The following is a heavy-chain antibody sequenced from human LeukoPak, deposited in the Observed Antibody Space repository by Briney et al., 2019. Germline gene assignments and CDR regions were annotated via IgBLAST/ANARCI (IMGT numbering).Heavy chain of an antibody. Sequence: QPGGSLRLSCSASGFTFSSYAMSWVRQAPGKGLEWVSIISGSDGSAYYADSVKGRFTISRDNSKNTLYLQMNSLRAEDTAVYYCAKGPVAGPFDYWGQGTLVTVSS. CDR1: GFTFSSYA. V-gene: IGHV3-23*01. J-gene: IGHJ4*02. CDR3: AKGPVAGPFDY. D-gene: IGHD6-19*01. CDR2: ISGSDGSA.